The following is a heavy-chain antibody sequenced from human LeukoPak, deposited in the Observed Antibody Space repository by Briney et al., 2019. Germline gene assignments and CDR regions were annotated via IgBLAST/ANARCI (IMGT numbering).Heavy chain of an antibody. CDR2: INPNSGGT. J-gene: IGHJ4*02. V-gene: IGHV1-2*02. D-gene: IGHD3-22*01. CDR3: ARGPPTIVVVITTGDFDS. CDR1: GYTFTGYY. Sequence: ASVKVSCKASGYTFTGYYIHWVRQAPGQGLEWMGWINPNSGGTNYAQKFQGRVTMTRDTSISTAYMELRRLRSDDRAVYYCARGPPTIVVVITTGDFDSWGQGTLVTVSS.